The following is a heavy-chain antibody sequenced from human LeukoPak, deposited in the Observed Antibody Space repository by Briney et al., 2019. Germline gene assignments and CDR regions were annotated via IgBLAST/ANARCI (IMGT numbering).Heavy chain of an antibody. CDR1: GGTFSSYA. Sequence: ASVKVSCKASGGTFSSYAISWVRQAPGQGLEWMGGIIPIFGTANYAQKFQGRVTITADESTSTAYMELSSLRSEDTAVYYCARDLGCSSTSCYLRFNWFDPWGQGTLVTVSS. CDR2: IIPIFGTA. J-gene: IGHJ5*02. D-gene: IGHD2-2*01. V-gene: IGHV1-69*13. CDR3: ARDLGCSSTSCYLRFNWFDP.